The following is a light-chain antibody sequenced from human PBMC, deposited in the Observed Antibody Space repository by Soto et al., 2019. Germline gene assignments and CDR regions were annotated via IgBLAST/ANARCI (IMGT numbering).Light chain of an antibody. J-gene: IGKJ1*01. CDR1: QGISTY. CDR2: AAS. CDR3: QQNYSATWT. V-gene: IGKV1-39*01. Sequence: DIQMTQSPSALSASVGDRLTITCRASQGISTYVNWYQQKPGKAPKLLIYAASTSQSGVPSRFSGSGSETDFTLTISSLQPEDFATYSCQQNYSATWTFGQGTKVDIK.